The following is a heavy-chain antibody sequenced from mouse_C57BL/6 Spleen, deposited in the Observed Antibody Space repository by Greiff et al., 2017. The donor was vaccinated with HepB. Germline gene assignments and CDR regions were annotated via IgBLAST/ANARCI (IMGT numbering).Heavy chain of an antibody. J-gene: IGHJ2*01. CDR1: GFTFSDYG. CDR2: ISSGSSTI. CDR3: ARRGYFDY. V-gene: IGHV5-17*01. Sequence: DVMLVESGGGLVKPGGSLKLSCAASGFTFSDYGMHWVRQAPEKGLEWVAYISSGSSTIYYADTVKGRFTIARDNAKNTLFLQMTSLRSEGTAMYYCARRGYFDYWGQGTTLTVSS.